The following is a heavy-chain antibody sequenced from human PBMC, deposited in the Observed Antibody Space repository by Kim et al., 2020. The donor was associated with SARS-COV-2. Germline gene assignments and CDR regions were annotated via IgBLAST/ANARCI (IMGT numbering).Heavy chain of an antibody. Sequence: SETLSLTCAVYGGSFSGYYWSWIRQPPGKGLEWIGEINHSGSTNYNPSLKSRVTISVDTSKNQFSLKLSSVTAADTAVYYCARGLFFLLYYDFWSGYYSAFDIWGQGTMVTVSS. CDR3: ARGLFFLLYYDFWSGYYSAFDI. CDR2: INHSGST. J-gene: IGHJ3*02. V-gene: IGHV4-34*01. D-gene: IGHD3-3*01. CDR1: GGSFSGYY.